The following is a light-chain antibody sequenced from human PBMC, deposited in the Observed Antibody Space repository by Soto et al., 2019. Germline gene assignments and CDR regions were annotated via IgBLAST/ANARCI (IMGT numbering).Light chain of an antibody. CDR1: QSISSW. CDR3: QHYNSYSEA. CDR2: KAS. V-gene: IGKV1-5*03. Sequence: IQMTQSPSTLSASVGYRVTITCRASQSISSWLAWYQQKPGKAPKLLIYKASSLESGVPSRFSGSGSGTEFTLTISSLQPDDFATYYCQHYNSYSEAFGQGTKVDI. J-gene: IGKJ1*01.